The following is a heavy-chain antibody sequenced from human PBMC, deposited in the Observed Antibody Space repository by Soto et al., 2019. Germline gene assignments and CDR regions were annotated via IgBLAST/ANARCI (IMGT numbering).Heavy chain of an antibody. V-gene: IGHV4-30-4*01. D-gene: IGHD3-16*01. J-gene: IGHJ4*02. CDR2: IYYSGST. CDR1: GGSISSGDYY. CDR3: AIVGGGGGLSSFDY. Sequence: SETLSLTCTVSGGSISSGDYYWSWIRQPPGKGLEWIGYIYYSGSTYYNPSLKSRVIISVDTSKNQFSLKLSSVTAADTAVYYCAIVGGGGGLSSFDYWGQGTLVTVSS.